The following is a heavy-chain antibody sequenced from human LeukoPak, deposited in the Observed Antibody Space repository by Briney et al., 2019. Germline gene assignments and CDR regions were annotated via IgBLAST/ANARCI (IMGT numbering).Heavy chain of an antibody. CDR3: ARVPSGSGSYLWWFDP. Sequence: GGSLRLSCAASGFTFSSHAMNWVRQAPGKGLEWGSSISASGGFTKYADSVNGRFTISRDNAKNSLYLHMNRLRAEDTAVYYCARVPSGSGSYLWWFDPWGQGTLVTVSS. CDR2: ISASGGFT. V-gene: IGHV3-21*01. D-gene: IGHD3-10*01. CDR1: GFTFSSHA. J-gene: IGHJ5*02.